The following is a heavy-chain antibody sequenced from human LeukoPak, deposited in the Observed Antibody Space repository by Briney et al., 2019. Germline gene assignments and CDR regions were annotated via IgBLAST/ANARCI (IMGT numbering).Heavy chain of an antibody. CDR2: MNSGGDKT. D-gene: IGHD3-22*01. V-gene: IGHV3-23*01. Sequence: GGSVRLSCTASGFTFSSHAMGWVRQTPGRGLEWVSNMNSGGDKTLYTDSVKGRFTISRDNSKNTLYLQMNSLRAEDTAVFFCVYYDSSGYYYGRLRYWGQGTPVTVSS. CDR1: GFTFSSHA. CDR3: VYYDSSGYYYGRLRY. J-gene: IGHJ4*02.